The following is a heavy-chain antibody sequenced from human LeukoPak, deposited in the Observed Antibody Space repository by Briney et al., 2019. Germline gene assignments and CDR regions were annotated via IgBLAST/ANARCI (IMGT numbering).Heavy chain of an antibody. J-gene: IGHJ4*02. D-gene: IGHD2-2*01. Sequence: ASVEVSCTASGYTFTGYHMHWVRQAPGQGLEWMGRINPNSGDTNYAQKFQGRVTMTRDTSISTAYMELSRLRSDDTAVYYCARDYCSSTSCLFDYWGQGTLVTVSS. CDR1: GYTFTGYH. CDR3: ARDYCSSTSCLFDY. V-gene: IGHV1-2*06. CDR2: INPNSGDT.